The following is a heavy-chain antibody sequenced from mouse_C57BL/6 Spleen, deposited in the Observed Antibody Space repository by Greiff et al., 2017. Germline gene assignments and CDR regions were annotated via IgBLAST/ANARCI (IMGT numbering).Heavy chain of an antibody. CDR1: GFTFTDYY. D-gene: IGHD2-3*01. Sequence: DVKLVESGGGLVQPGGSLSLSCAASGFTFTDYYMSWVRQPPGKALEWLGFIRNKANGYTTAYSASVKGRFTISRDNSQSILYLQMNALRAEDSATYYCARFLYDGYYLDYWGQGTTLTVSS. CDR3: ARFLYDGYYLDY. CDR2: IRNKANGYTT. V-gene: IGHV7-3*01. J-gene: IGHJ2*01.